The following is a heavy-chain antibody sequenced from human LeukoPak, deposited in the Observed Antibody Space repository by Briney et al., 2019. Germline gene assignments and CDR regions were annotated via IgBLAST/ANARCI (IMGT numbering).Heavy chain of an antibody. CDR3: AKDRETYEYTFDY. Sequence: PGKSLRLSCAASGFSFSTYGIHWVRQAPGKGLEWVAVMWYDGSKDYYADYVKGRFTISRDTSKNTLYLQMNNLRAEDTAVYYCAKDRETYEYTFDYWGQGTLVTVSS. V-gene: IGHV3-33*06. J-gene: IGHJ4*02. CDR2: MWYDGSKD. D-gene: IGHD6-6*01. CDR1: GFSFSTYG.